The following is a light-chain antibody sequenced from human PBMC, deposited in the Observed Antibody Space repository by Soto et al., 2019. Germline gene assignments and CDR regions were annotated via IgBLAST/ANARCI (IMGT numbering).Light chain of an antibody. V-gene: IGKV2-28*01. J-gene: IGKJ4*01. CDR1: QSLLHSNGYNY. CDR2: LGS. Sequence: DIVMTQSPLSLPVTPGEPASISCRSSQSLLHSNGYNYLDWYLQKPGQSPQLLIYLGSNRASGVTDRFSGSVSGTDFTLKISRVEAEDVGVYYCMPGLQTPHTFGGGTKVEIK. CDR3: MPGLQTPHT.